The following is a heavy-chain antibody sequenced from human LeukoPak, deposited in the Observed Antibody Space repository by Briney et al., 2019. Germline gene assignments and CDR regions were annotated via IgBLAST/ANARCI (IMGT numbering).Heavy chain of an antibody. J-gene: IGHJ4*02. CDR3: AEDLLVGAQQGEFDY. Sequence: PGGSLRLSCAASGFTFSSYAMSWVRQAPGKGLEWVSAISGSGGSTYYADSVKGRFTISRDNSKNTLYLQMNSLRAEDTAVYYCAEDLLVGAQQGEFDYWGQGTLVTVSS. CDR2: ISGSGGST. V-gene: IGHV3-23*01. CDR1: GFTFSSYA. D-gene: IGHD1-26*01.